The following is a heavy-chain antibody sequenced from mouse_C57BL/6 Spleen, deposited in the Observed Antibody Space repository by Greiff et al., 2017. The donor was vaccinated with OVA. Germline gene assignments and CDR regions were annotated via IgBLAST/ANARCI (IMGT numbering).Heavy chain of an antibody. CDR1: GFSLTSYA. J-gene: IGHJ2*01. Sequence: VMLVESGPGLVAPSQSLSITCTVSGFSLTSYAISWVRQPPGKGLEWLGVIWTGGGTNYNSALKSRLSISKDNSKSQVFLKMNSLQTDDTARYYCARERPDYGSSPYFDYWGQGTTLTVSS. D-gene: IGHD1-1*01. CDR3: ARERPDYGSSPYFDY. V-gene: IGHV2-9-1*01. CDR2: IWTGGGT.